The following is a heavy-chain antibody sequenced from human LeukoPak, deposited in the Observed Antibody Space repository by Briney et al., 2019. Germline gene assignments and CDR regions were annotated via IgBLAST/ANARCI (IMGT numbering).Heavy chain of an antibody. Sequence: ASVKVSCKASGYTFTSYGISWVRQAPGQGLEWMGWISAYNGNTNYAQKFQGRVTMTRDTSISTAYMELSRLRSDDTAVYYCARDDSYRWVFDYWGQGTLVTVSS. CDR2: ISAYNGNT. J-gene: IGHJ4*02. V-gene: IGHV1-18*01. D-gene: IGHD5-24*01. CDR1: GYTFTSYG. CDR3: ARDDSYRWVFDY.